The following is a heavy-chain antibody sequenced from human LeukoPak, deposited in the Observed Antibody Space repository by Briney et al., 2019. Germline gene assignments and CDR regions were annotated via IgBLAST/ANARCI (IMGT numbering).Heavy chain of an antibody. CDR2: IYYSGST. J-gene: IGHJ5*02. V-gene: IGHV4-39*01. D-gene: IGHD1-1*01. CDR1: GGSISSSSYY. CDR3: ARQSQPNWFDP. Sequence: SETLSLTCTLSGGSISSSSYYWGWIRQPPGKGLEWIGSIYYSGSTYYNPSLKSRVTISVDTSKNQFSLKLSSVTAADTAVYYCARQSQPNWFDPWGQGTLVTVSS.